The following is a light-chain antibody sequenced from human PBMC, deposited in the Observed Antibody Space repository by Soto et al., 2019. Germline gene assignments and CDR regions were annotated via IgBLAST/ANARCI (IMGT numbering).Light chain of an antibody. V-gene: IGKV1-12*01. CDR1: QGISSW. CDR3: QQGNSFPFT. Sequence: DIQMTQSPSSVSASVGDRVTITCRASQGISSWLVWYQQKPGKAPKLLIYAASSLQSGVPSRFSGSGSGTDLTLTISSLQPEDFATYYCQQGNSFPFTFGPGTKVDFK. J-gene: IGKJ3*01. CDR2: AAS.